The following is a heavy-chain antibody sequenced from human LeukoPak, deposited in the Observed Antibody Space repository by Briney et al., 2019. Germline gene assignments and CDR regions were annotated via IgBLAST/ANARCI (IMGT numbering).Heavy chain of an antibody. D-gene: IGHD3-22*01. CDR1: GYTFTSYY. J-gene: IGHJ4*02. CDR2: INPSGGST. CDR3: ARALRYYDSSGYSYYFDY. V-gene: IGHV1-46*01. Sequence: GASVMVSCKASGYTFTSYYMHWVRQAPGQGLEWMGLINPSGGSTSYAQKFQGRVTITADESTSTAYMELSSLRSEDTAVYYCARALRYYDSSGYSYYFDYWGQGTLVTVSS.